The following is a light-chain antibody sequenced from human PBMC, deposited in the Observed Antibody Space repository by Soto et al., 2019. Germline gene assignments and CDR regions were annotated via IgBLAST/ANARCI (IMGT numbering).Light chain of an antibody. Sequence: QSALTKPPSASGSPGQSVTISCTGTSSDIGTYDYVSWYQQHPGQAPKLILYEVTKLPSGVPDSFSGSKSGTTASLTVSGLQAEDEAEYSCCSYGGSNNFVGGGTELTVL. CDR3: CSYGGSNNF. CDR1: SSDIGTYDY. V-gene: IGLV2-8*01. J-gene: IGLJ2*01. CDR2: EVT.